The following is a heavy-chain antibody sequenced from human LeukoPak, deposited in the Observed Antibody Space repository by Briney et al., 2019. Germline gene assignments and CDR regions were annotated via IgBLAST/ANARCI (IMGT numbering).Heavy chain of an antibody. Sequence: GGSLRLSCAACGFTYTCYEMAWVRQAPGKGLEWVSLIGASGESTYYADSVKGRFTISRDNSKNTLSLQMNSLRVEDTAMYFCAKDIQLSTWGLGTMVTVSS. CDR3: AKDIQLST. CDR1: GFTYTCYE. V-gene: IGHV3-23*01. D-gene: IGHD5-18*01. J-gene: IGHJ3*01. CDR2: IGASGEST.